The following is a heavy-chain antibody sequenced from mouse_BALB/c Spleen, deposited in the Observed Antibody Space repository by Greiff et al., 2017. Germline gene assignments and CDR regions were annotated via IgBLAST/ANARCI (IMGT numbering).Heavy chain of an antibody. V-gene: IGHV1-77*01. J-gene: IGHJ3*01. CDR1: GYTFTDYV. CDR3: ARSGTTATWGFAY. D-gene: IGHD1-2*01. CDR2: IYPGSGST. Sequence: VQLVESGPELVKPGASVKMSCKASGYTFTDYVISWVKQRTGQGLEWIGEIYPGSGSTYYNEKFKGKATLTADKSSNTAYMQLSSLTSEDSAVYFCARSGTTATWGFAYWGQGTLVTVSA.